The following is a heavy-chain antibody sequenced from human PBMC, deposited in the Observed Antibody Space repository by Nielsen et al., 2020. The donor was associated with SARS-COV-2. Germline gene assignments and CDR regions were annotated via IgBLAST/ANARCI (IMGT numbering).Heavy chain of an antibody. D-gene: IGHD3-22*01. V-gene: IGHV3-11*05. CDR2: ISASGSYT. J-gene: IGHJ4*02. CDR1: GFTFSDSY. Sequence: GESLKISCAASGFTFSDSYMSWIRQAPGKGLEWISYISASGSYTNYGDSLKGRFTISRDNAKNLLFLQMNSLRAEDTALYHCARALGDYYDSSGIDYWGQGTLVTVSS. CDR3: ARALGDYYDSSGIDY.